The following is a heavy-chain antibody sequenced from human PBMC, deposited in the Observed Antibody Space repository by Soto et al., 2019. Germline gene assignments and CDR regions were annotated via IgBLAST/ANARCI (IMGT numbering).Heavy chain of an antibody. V-gene: IGHV3-33*01. Sequence: QVQLVESGGGVVQPGRSLRLSCAAAGFTFNNYGMHWVRQAPGKGLEWRAVLWNDGSNSSYANSVKGRFTISRDNSKNTLYLQMSSLRAEDTAVYYCARRQIPPPTRGAANARGGMDVWGPGTTVTVSS. J-gene: IGHJ6*02. D-gene: IGHD6-13*01. CDR3: ARRQIPPPTRGAANARGGMDV. CDR2: LWNDGSNS. CDR1: GFTFNNYG.